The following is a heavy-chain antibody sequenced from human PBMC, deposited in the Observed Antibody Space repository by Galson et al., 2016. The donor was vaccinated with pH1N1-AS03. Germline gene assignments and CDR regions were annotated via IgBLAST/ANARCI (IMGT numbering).Heavy chain of an antibody. CDR3: GRHLRSSYPMDV. V-gene: IGHV3-23*01. Sequence: LRLSCAASGFTFSSYAMSWVRQAPGKGLEWVSAVSGSGGSTYYADSVKGRFTISRGNSKNTLYLRMNTLRAEDTAVYYCGRHLRSSYPMDVWGQGTTVTVSS. J-gene: IGHJ6*02. CDR1: GFTFSSYA. CDR2: VSGSGGST. D-gene: IGHD3-16*02.